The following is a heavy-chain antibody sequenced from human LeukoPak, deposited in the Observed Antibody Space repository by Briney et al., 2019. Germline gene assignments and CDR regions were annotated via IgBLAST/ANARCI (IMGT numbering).Heavy chain of an antibody. Sequence: GGSLRLSCAASGFTFSSYAMSWVRQAPGKGLEWVSCITASGGSTYYADSVKGRFTISRDNAKNTLFLQMNSLRAEDTAVYYCTRDWTARSNAFDIWGQGTMVTVSS. CDR2: ITASGGST. V-gene: IGHV3-23*01. CDR3: TRDWTARSNAFDI. D-gene: IGHD3/OR15-3a*01. J-gene: IGHJ3*02. CDR1: GFTFSSYA.